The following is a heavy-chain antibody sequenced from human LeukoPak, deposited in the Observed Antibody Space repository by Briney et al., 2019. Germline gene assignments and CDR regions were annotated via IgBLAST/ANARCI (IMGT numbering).Heavy chain of an antibody. V-gene: IGHV3-23*01. J-gene: IGHJ5*02. CDR2: VSGTGGRT. Sequence: GGSLRLSCAASGFTFSTYAMSWVRQAPGKGLEWVSVVSGTGGRTYYADSVKGRFTICRDNSKNTLYLQMNGLRAEDTALYYCVKASSSSPQYNWFDAWGQGTLVTVSS. CDR3: VKASSSSPQYNWFDA. D-gene: IGHD6-6*01. CDR1: GFTFSTYA.